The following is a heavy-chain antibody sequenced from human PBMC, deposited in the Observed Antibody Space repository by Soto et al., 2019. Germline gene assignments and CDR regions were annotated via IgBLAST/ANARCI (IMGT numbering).Heavy chain of an antibody. CDR2: ISGGGGST. Sequence: XGSRRRSCAASGFSPTGYGRTWVRLAPGKGLEWVASISGGGGSTYYADSVKGRFSISRDNSSRMVYLQMGSLTAGDTAVYYCAKTETFNGYYNAFDYWGQGCRVTVSS. V-gene: IGHV3-23*01. J-gene: IGHJ4*02. D-gene: IGHD3-9*01. CDR1: GFSPTGYG. CDR3: AKTETFNGYYNAFDY.